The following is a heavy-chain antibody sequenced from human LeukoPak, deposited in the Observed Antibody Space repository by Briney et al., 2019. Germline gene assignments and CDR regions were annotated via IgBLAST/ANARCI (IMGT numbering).Heavy chain of an antibody. D-gene: IGHD2-2*01. Sequence: SETLSLTCTVSGASFSAYWWSWVRQPPGKGLEWIGEINHSGNANYNPSLKSRVTISVDTSKNQFSLKLSSETASDTAVHYCSSTNFYLEYWGLGSLVTVSS. CDR1: GASFSAYW. CDR2: INHSGNA. CDR3: SSTNFYLEY. V-gene: IGHV4-34*01. J-gene: IGHJ4*02.